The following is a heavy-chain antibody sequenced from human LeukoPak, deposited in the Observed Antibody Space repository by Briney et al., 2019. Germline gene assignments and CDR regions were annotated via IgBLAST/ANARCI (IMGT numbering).Heavy chain of an antibody. CDR2: IKQDGSEK. V-gene: IGHV3-7*03. J-gene: IGHJ6*04. CDR3: ARVPLWFRNPYYGMDV. CDR1: GFTFSSYW. D-gene: IGHD3-10*01. Sequence: PGGSLRLSCAASGFTFSSYWMSWVRQAPGKGLGWVANIKQDGSEKYYVDSVKGRFTISRDNAKNSLYLQMNSLRAEDTAVYYCARVPLWFRNPYYGMDVWGKGTTVTVSS.